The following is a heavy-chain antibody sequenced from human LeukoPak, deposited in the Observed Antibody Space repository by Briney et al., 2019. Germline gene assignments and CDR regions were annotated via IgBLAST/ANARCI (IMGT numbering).Heavy chain of an antibody. D-gene: IGHD4-23*01. CDR1: GGSISSYY. CDR2: IYYSGST. V-gene: IGHV4-59*01. J-gene: IGHJ4*02. CDR3: ARVGEGGNPYFDY. Sequence: ASETLSLTCTVSGGSISSYYWSWIRQPPGKGLEWIGYIYYSGSTNYNPSLKSRVTMSVDTSKNQFSLKLSSVTAADTAVYYCARVGEGGNPYFDYWGQGTLVTVSS.